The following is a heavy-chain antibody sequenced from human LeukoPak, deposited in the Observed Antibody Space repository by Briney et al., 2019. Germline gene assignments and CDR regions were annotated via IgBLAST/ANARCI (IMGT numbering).Heavy chain of an antibody. D-gene: IGHD6-19*01. CDR2: IIPILGIA. Sequence: SVKVSCKASGGTFSSYTISWVRQAPGQGLEWMGRIIPILGIANYAQKFQGRVTMTTDTSTSTAYMELRSLRSDDTAVYYCARDLAVAVPDYWGQGTLVTVSS. CDR3: ARDLAVAVPDY. J-gene: IGHJ4*02. CDR1: GGTFSSYT. V-gene: IGHV1-69*04.